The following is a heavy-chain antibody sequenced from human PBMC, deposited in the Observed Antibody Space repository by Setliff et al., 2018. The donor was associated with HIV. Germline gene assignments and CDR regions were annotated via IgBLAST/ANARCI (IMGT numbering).Heavy chain of an antibody. V-gene: IGHV4-39*07. J-gene: IGHJ4*02. CDR3: VRLPLRSGSPIDY. D-gene: IGHD1-26*01. CDR1: GGSISSDSYY. CDR2: IFYSGST. Sequence: SETLSLTCTVSGGSISSDSYYWGWIRQPPGKGLEWIGSIFYSGSTDYNPSLKSRVTISIDTSKRQFSLNLISVTAADTAVYYCVRLPLRSGSPIDYWGQGTLVTVSS.